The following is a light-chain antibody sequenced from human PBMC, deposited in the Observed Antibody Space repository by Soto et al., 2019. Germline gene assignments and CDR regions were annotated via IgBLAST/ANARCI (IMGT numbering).Light chain of an antibody. V-gene: IGKV3-15*01. CDR1: QSVVSD. Sequence: EIVMTQSPATLSLSPAERATLSCRASQSVVSDLAWYKQKPGQAPRLLIYRASTRATGGPARFSGSGSGTEFTLTISSLKSEDFAVYYCQQYDNSPWTFGRGTKVEIK. CDR3: QQYDNSPWT. J-gene: IGKJ1*01. CDR2: RAS.